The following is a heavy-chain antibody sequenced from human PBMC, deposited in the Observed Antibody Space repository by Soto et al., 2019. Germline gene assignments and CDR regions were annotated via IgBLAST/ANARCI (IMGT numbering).Heavy chain of an antibody. Sequence: TLTLTCTVSDGSISIGGYDWSGIRQHPGKGREWIAYLYYSGSTYYNPSLKSRVTISVDTSKNQFSLKLSSVTAADTAVYYCARDVVPTGPYDFWSGYQRPYYYYGMDVWGQGTPVTVSS. V-gene: IGHV4-31*03. CDR1: DGSISIGGYD. J-gene: IGHJ6*02. D-gene: IGHD3-3*01. CDR2: LYYSGST. CDR3: ARDVVPTGPYDFWSGYQRPYYYYGMDV.